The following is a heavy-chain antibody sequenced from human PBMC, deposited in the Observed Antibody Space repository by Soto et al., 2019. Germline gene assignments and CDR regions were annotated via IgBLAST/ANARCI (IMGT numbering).Heavy chain of an antibody. J-gene: IGHJ5*02. CDR2: IYYSGST. Sequence: SETLSLTCTVSGGSISSYYWSWIRQPPGKGLEWIGYIYYSGSTNYNPSLKSRVTISVDTSKNQFSLKLSSVTAADTAVYYCARATYGSGSYLSYSWFDPWGQGTLVTVSS. CDR3: ARATYGSGSYLSYSWFDP. V-gene: IGHV4-59*01. D-gene: IGHD3-10*01. CDR1: GGSISSYY.